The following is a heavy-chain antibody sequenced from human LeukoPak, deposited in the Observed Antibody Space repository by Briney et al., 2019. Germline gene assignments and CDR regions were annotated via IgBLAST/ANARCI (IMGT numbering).Heavy chain of an antibody. CDR3: ARSEPHIPYYFDY. J-gene: IGHJ4*02. CDR2: IYHSGST. V-gene: IGHV4-30-2*01. D-gene: IGHD1-14*01. CDR1: GGSISSGGYS. Sequence: SETLSLTCAVSGGSISSGGYSWSWIRQPTGKGLEWIGYIYHSGSTYYNPSLKSRVTISVDRSKNQFSLKLSSVTAADTAVYYCARSEPHIPYYFDYWGQGTLVTVSS.